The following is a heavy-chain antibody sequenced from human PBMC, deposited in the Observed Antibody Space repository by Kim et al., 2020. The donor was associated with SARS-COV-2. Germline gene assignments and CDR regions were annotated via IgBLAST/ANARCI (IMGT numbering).Heavy chain of an antibody. CDR3: ARQLNRLWFVELPAFDI. V-gene: IGHV4-39*01. J-gene: IGHJ3*02. Sequence: LKIRVTISVDTSKNQFSLKLSSVTAADTAVYYCARQLNRLWFVELPAFDIWGQGTMVTVSS. D-gene: IGHD3-10*01.